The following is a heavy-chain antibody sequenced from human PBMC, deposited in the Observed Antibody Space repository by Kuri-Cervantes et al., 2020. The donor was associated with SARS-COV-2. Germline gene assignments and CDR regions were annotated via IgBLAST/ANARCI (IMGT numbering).Heavy chain of an antibody. CDR1: GYTFSGYY. Sequence: ASVKVSCKTSGYTFSGYYIHWVRQAPGQGLEWMGWISPKSGGTNNAQKFRGRATLTRDTSISTAYMELDRLTSDDTAVYYCARGGSRYSRGNFFDSWGQGTLVTVSS. V-gene: IGHV1-2*02. J-gene: IGHJ4*02. CDR2: ISPKSGGT. D-gene: IGHD2-15*01. CDR3: ARGGSRYSRGNFFDS.